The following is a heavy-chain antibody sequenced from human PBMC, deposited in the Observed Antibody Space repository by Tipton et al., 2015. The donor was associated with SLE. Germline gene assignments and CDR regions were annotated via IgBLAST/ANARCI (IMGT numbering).Heavy chain of an antibody. Sequence: TLSLTCTVSGGSISSGSYYWSWIRQPAGKGLEWIGYIYTSGSTNYNPSLKSRVTISVDTSKNQFSLKLSSVTAADTAVYYCARWIRCTSCPYWYFDLWGRGTLVTVSS. CDR2: IYTSGST. V-gene: IGHV4-61*09. CDR1: GGSISSGSYY. CDR3: ARWIRCTSCPYWYFDL. J-gene: IGHJ2*01. D-gene: IGHD2-2*01.